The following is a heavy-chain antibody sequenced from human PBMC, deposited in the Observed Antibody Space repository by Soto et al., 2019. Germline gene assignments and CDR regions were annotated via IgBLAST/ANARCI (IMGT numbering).Heavy chain of an antibody. V-gene: IGHV1-18*01. CDR1: GYTFTSYG. CDR2: ISAYNGNT. Sequence: QVQLVQSGAEVKKPGASVKVSCKASGYTFTSYGISWVRQAPGQGLEWMGWISAYNGNTNYAQKLQGRVTMTTDTSSSTAYMELRSLRSDDTAVYYCASDHARRQQLVSPSDYRGQGTLVTVSS. CDR3: ASDHARRQQLVSPSDY. D-gene: IGHD6-13*01. J-gene: IGHJ4*02.